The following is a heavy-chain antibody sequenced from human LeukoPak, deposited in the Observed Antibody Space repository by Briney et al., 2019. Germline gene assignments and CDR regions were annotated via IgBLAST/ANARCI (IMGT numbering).Heavy chain of an antibody. CDR1: GFTFSDYY. J-gene: IGHJ4*02. V-gene: IGHV3-11*04. CDR2: ISSSGSTI. CDR3: ARDRRYYYDSSGYYYFDY. Sequence: GGSLRLSCAASGFTFSDYYMSWIRQAPGKGLEWVSYISSSGSTIYYADSVKGRFTISRDNAKNSPYLQMNSLRAEDTAVYYCARDRRYYYDSSGYYYFDYWGQGTLVTVSS. D-gene: IGHD3-22*01.